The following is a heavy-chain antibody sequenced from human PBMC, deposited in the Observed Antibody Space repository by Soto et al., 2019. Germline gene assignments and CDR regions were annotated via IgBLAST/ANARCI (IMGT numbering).Heavy chain of an antibody. CDR3: ARDYRNKGFDY. CDR2: ITGRGSIT. Sequence: GGSLRLSCAASGFRLSNFYMSWIRQAPGKGQEWVSYITGRGSITYYAETVRGRFTISRDNAKNSLYMEMNSLRVEDTAVYYCARDYRNKGFDYWGQGTTVTVSS. CDR1: GFRLSNFY. J-gene: IGHJ4*02. D-gene: IGHD4-4*01. V-gene: IGHV3-11*01.